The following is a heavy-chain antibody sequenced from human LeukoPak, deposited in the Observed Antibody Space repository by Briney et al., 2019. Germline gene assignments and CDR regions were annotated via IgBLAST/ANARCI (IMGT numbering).Heavy chain of an antibody. CDR2: IIPILGIA. Sequence: SVKVSCKASGGTFSSYTISWVRQAPGQGLEWMGRIIPILGIANYAPKFQGRVTITTDESSSTAYMELSSLRSEDTAVYYCASRGGPLDGFDIWGQGTMVTVSS. J-gene: IGHJ3*02. D-gene: IGHD3-16*01. V-gene: IGHV1-69*02. CDR1: GGTFSSYT. CDR3: ASRGGPLDGFDI.